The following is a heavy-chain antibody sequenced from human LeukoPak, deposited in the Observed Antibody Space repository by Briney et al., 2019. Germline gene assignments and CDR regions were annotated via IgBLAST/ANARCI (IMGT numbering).Heavy chain of an antibody. D-gene: IGHD6-13*01. Sequence: GGSLRRSCAAPGFTVSDYDRNWIRQDPGKGQEWVSYVTSSGSTIYYADPVKGRFTICRDNAQKSLYLQTKCLKADDTAVYYCAREGEIAAAAMLSFDYWGQGTLVTVS. CDR1: GFTVSDYD. CDR2: VTSSGSTI. J-gene: IGHJ4*02. V-gene: IGHV3-11*01. CDR3: AREGEIAAAAMLSFDY.